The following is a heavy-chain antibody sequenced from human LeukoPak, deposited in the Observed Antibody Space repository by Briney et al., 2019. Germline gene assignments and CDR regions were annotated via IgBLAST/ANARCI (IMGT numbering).Heavy chain of an antibody. J-gene: IGHJ4*02. Sequence: SETLSLTCTVSCGSLSSSSHYWGWIRQPPGKGLEWIGCIHYSGSTYYNPSLQSRLTISVDTSESQFSLELNSETAAHTSVYYCARLCVGLPADYWGQGTLVTVSS. CDR2: IHYSGST. CDR3: ARLCVGLPADY. CDR1: CGSLSSSSHY. V-gene: IGHV4-39*01. D-gene: IGHD1-26*01.